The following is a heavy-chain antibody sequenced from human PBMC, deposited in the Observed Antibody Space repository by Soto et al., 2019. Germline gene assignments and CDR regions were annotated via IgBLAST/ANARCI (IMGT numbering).Heavy chain of an antibody. Sequence: SQTLSLTCAISGDSVSSNSAAWNWIRQSPSRGLEWLGRTYYRSKWYNDYAVSVKSRITINPDTSKNQFSLQLNSVTPEDTAVYYCARDLLGAGTYFGVVIPYYYYGMDVWGQGTTVTVSS. CDR1: GDSVSSNSAA. CDR3: ARDLLGAGTYFGVVIPYYYYGMDV. CDR2: TYYRSKWYN. J-gene: IGHJ6*02. D-gene: IGHD3-3*01. V-gene: IGHV6-1*01.